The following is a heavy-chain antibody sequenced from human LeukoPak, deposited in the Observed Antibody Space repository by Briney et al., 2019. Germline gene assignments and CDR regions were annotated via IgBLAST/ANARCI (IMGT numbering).Heavy chain of an antibody. CDR2: IFYDGTIQ. Sequence: GGSLRLSCAASGFTFTHYAMHWVRLTPGKGLEWVAVIFYDGTIQYYSDSVRGRLIVPRDNPKNTLYLQMNSLRAEDTAVYYCARDPRGPAGYDSPARDTFDYWGQGTLVTVSS. CDR3: ARDPRGPAGYDSPARDTFDY. D-gene: IGHD3-22*01. V-gene: IGHV3-30*03. J-gene: IGHJ4*02. CDR1: GFTFTHYA.